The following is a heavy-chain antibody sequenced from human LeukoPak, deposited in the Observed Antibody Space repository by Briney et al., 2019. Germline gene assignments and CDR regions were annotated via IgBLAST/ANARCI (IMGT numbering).Heavy chain of an antibody. V-gene: IGHV3-21*01. CDR1: GFTFSHYT. D-gene: IGHD2-2*01. Sequence: PGGSLRLSCEASGFTFSHYTMIWVRQAPGKGLQWISSISSSSNYIYYGDSVRGRFTISRDNARSSLFLQMNILRTEDTAFYYCAREVRSTTSWFDPWGQGTLVTVSS. J-gene: IGHJ5*02. CDR3: AREVRSTTSWFDP. CDR2: ISSSSNYI.